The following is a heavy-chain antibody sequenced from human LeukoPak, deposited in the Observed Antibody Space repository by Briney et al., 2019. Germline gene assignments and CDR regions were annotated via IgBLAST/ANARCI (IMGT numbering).Heavy chain of an antibody. Sequence: GGSLRLSCAASGFTFSSYSMNWVRQAPGKGLEWVSFISSSSTYIYYADSLKGRFTISRDNAKNSLYLQMNSLRAEDTAVCYCARDGVAELMSALDYWGQGILVTVSS. CDR1: GFTFSSYS. CDR2: ISSSSTYI. J-gene: IGHJ4*02. CDR3: ARDGVAELMSALDY. V-gene: IGHV3-21*06. D-gene: IGHD1-26*01.